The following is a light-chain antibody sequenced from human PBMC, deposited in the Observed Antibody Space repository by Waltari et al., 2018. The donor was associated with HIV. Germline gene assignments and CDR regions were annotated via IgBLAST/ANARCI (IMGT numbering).Light chain of an antibody. CDR2: GAS. V-gene: IGKV3-11*01. CDR1: QRVSRY. CDR3: QHRSNWTPVAT. Sequence: EIVLPKSPATLSLSPVERATLPCRASQRVSRYLAWYPQKLGQAPRPLIYGASNRATGIAARFSGSGSATDFTHTISNLESEDIAVYFCQHRSNWTPVATFGGGTKVEIK. J-gene: IGKJ4*01.